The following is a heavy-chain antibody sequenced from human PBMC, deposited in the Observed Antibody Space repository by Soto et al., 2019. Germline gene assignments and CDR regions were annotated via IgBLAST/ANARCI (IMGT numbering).Heavy chain of an antibody. CDR1: GYTFTSYY. CDR3: ARVGSSGNFDY. CDR2: INPSGGST. Sequence: GASVKVSCKASGYTFTSYYMHWVRQAPGQGLEWMGIINPSGGSTSYAQKFQGRVTMTRDTSTSTVYMELSSLRAEDTAVYYCARVGSSGNFDYWGQGTLVTVSS. D-gene: IGHD3-22*01. J-gene: IGHJ4*02. V-gene: IGHV1-46*01.